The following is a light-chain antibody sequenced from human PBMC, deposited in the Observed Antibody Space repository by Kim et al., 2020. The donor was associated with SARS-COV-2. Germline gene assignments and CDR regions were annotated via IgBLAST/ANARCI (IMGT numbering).Light chain of an antibody. CDR1: QDISNH. CDR3: QKYDNAPWT. J-gene: IGKJ1*01. V-gene: IGKV1-27*01. CDR2: AAS. Sequence: ASVGAGVTITCRAGQDISNHLAWYQQKPGKVPKVLISAASALQSGVPSRFSGSRSGTDFTLTISSLQPEDVATYYCQKYDNAPWTFGQGTKVDIK.